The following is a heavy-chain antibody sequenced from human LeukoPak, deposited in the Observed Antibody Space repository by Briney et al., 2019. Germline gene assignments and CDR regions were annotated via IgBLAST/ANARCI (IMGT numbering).Heavy chain of an antibody. CDR3: ARGYCRSTSCHEPPLYGMDV. CDR2: ISTYSGNT. V-gene: IGHV1-18*04. CDR1: GYTVTNYG. D-gene: IGHD2-2*01. J-gene: IGHJ6*02. Sequence: ASIKVSCKASGYTVTNYGISWVRHAPEQGLDRMGWISTYSGNTNYAQQLQGRVTMTSDTSTSTVYLELRSLRSDDTAVYYCARGYCRSTSCHEPPLYGMDVWGQGTTVTVS.